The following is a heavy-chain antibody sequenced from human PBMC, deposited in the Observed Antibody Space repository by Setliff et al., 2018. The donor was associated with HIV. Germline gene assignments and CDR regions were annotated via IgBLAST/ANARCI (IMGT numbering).Heavy chain of an antibody. CDR1: GFTFSNYG. CDR3: ARVDDDYVWARTYFDY. D-gene: IGHD3-16*01. CDR2: ISGSGGKT. V-gene: IGHV3-23*01. J-gene: IGHJ4*02. Sequence: GGSLRLSCAASGFTFSNYGMSWVRQAPGKGLEWVSAISGSGGKTYYADSVKGRFTISRDNSKNTLYLQMNSLRAEDTAVYYCARVDDDYVWARTYFDYWGQGSLVTVSS.